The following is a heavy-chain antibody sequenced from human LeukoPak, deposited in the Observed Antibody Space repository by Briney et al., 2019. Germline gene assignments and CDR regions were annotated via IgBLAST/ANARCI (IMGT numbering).Heavy chain of an antibody. D-gene: IGHD3-22*01. Sequence: NPSETLSLTCAVYGGSFSGYYWSWIRQPPGKGLEWIGEINHSGSTNYNPSLKSRVTISVDTSKNQFSLKLSSVTAADTAVYYCARAMVSSGYYYWSQGTLVTVSS. V-gene: IGHV4-34*01. CDR1: GGSFSGYY. J-gene: IGHJ4*02. CDR2: INHSGST. CDR3: ARAMVSSGYYY.